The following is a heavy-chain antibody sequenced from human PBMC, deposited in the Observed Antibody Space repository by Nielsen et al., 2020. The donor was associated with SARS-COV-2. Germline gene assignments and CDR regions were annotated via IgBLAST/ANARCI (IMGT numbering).Heavy chain of an antibody. CDR3: AREMGHYYGSGSYPVYYYYGMDV. J-gene: IGHJ6*02. Sequence: ASVKVSCKASGYMFTSYYMHWVRQAPGQGLEWMGIINPSGGSTSYAQKFQGRVTMTTDTSTSTFYMELSSLRSGDTAVYYCAREMGHYYGSGSYPVYYYYGMDVWGQGTTVTVSS. CDR2: INPSGGST. V-gene: IGHV1-46*01. CDR1: GYMFTSYY. D-gene: IGHD3-10*01.